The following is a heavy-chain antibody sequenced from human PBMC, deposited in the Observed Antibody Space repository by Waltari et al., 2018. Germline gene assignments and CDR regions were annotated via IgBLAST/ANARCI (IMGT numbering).Heavy chain of an antibody. J-gene: IGHJ3*01. D-gene: IGHD5-12*01. CDR3: ATYIGASIGTAAFDV. CDR2: MSYSGTT. V-gene: IGHV4-39*01. CDR1: GFSIISNRHS. Sequence: QLQLQESGPGLVKPSATLPLTCSVSGFSIISNRHSWVWIRQTPGQGLEWLATMSYSGTTYSSPSLKGRVTISRDTSKNQVSLRLGSVTAADTAVYYCATYIGASIGTAAFDVWGQGTKVTVSS.